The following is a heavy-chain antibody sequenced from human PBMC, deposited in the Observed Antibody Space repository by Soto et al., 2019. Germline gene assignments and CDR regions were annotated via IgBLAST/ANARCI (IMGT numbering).Heavy chain of an antibody. CDR3: ARGSTLRDIVVVPAAINCLGHNWFDP. Sequence: SETLTLTCTVSGGSISSGDYYWSWIRQPPGKGLEWIGYIYYSGSTYYNPSLKSRVTISVDTSKNQFSLKLSSVTAADTAVYYCARGSTLRDIVVVPAAINCLGHNWFDPWGQGTLVTVSS. CDR2: IYYSGST. V-gene: IGHV4-30-4*01. D-gene: IGHD2-2*02. J-gene: IGHJ5*02. CDR1: GGSISSGDYY.